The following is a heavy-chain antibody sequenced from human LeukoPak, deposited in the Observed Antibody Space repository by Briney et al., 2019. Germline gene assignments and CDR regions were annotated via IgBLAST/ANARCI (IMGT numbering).Heavy chain of an antibody. CDR1: GFTFSSYE. J-gene: IGHJ4*02. CDR3: ARDGYDSSVDFDY. D-gene: IGHD3-22*01. CDR2: ISSSGSTI. Sequence: PGGSLRLSCAASGFTFSSYEVNWVRQAPGKGLEWVSYISSSGSTIYYADSVKGRFTISRDNAKNSLYLQMNSLRAEDTAVYYCARDGYDSSVDFDYWGQGTLVTVSS. V-gene: IGHV3-48*03.